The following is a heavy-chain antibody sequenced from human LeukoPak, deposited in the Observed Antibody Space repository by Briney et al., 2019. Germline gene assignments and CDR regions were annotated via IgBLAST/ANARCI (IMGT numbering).Heavy chain of an antibody. Sequence: GGSLRLSCAAAGVTFSSNDMSWGRQGPARGVEWVSSIRGNGETFYSDTVKGRFTLSSDSSRTTVYFQLNNLRVEDTAIYYCAKASWVPSTDAVRWGQGTLVTVSS. CDR3: AKASWVPSTDAVR. J-gene: IGHJ4*02. D-gene: IGHD3-10*01. CDR2: IRGNGET. V-gene: IGHV3-23*01. CDR1: GVTFSSND.